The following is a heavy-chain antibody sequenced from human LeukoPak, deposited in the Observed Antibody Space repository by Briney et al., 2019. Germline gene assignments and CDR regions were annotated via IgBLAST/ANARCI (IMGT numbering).Heavy chain of an antibody. CDR1: GGSISSGDYY. CDR3: ARYTGSGSPITLLFDY. D-gene: IGHD3-10*01. J-gene: IGHJ4*02. Sequence: PSETLSLTCTVSGGSISSGDYYWSWIRQHPGKGLEWIGYIYYSGSTYYNPSLKSRVTISVDTSKNQFSLKLSSVTAADTAVYYCARYTGSGSPITLLFDYWGQGTLVTVSS. V-gene: IGHV4-31*03. CDR2: IYYSGST.